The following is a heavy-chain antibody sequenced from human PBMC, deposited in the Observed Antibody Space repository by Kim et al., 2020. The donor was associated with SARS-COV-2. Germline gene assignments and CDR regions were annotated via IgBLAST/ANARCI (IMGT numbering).Heavy chain of an antibody. D-gene: IGHD6-6*01. Sequence: GGSLRLSCAASGFTFSSYGMHWVRQAPGKGLEWVAVISYDGSNKYYADSVKGRFTISRDNSKNTLYLQMNSLRAEDTAVYYCAKDPYSSSSLDYWGQGTL. CDR1: GFTFSSYG. CDR3: AKDPYSSSSLDY. CDR2: ISYDGSNK. V-gene: IGHV3-30*18. J-gene: IGHJ4*02.